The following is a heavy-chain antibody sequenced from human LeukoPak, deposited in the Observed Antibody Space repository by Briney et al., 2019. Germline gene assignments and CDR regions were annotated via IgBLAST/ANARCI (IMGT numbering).Heavy chain of an antibody. Sequence: GGSLRLSCAASGFTFSSYTMNWVRQAPGKGLEWVGRIKSKTDGGTTDYAAPVKGRFTISRDDSKNTLYLQMNSLKTEDTAVYYCTTDPPPPRGSYYFDYWGQGTLVTVSS. CDR3: TTDPPPPRGSYYFDY. CDR1: GFTFSSYT. D-gene: IGHD6-6*01. CDR2: IKSKTDGGTT. J-gene: IGHJ4*02. V-gene: IGHV3-15*01.